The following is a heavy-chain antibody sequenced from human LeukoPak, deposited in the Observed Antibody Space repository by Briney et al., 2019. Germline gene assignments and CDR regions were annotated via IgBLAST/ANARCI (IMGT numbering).Heavy chain of an antibody. CDR3: ARAPNDYGDYGPLDL. D-gene: IGHD4-17*01. Sequence: SETLSLTCTVSGDSFSSVKDYWAWIRQPPGKGLEWIASGDYSGGTYYNPSLKSRVTISVDTSKNQFSLKLTSVTAADTAVYHCARAPNDYGDYGPLDLWGQGTLVIVSS. J-gene: IGHJ5*02. V-gene: IGHV4-39*07. CDR2: GDYSGGT. CDR1: GDSFSSVKDY.